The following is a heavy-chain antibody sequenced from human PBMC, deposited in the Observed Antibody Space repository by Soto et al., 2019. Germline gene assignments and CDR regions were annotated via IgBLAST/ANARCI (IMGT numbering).Heavy chain of an antibody. V-gene: IGHV4-31*03. CDR2: IYYSGST. D-gene: IGHD3-3*01. Sequence: SETLSLTCTVSGGSISSGGYYWSWIRQHPGKGLEWIGYIYYSGSTYYNPSLKSRVTISVDSSKNQFSLKLSSVTAADTAVYYCARVPRSSTIFGVVINANYFDYWGQGTLVTVSS. CDR3: ARVPRSSTIFGVVINANYFDY. J-gene: IGHJ4*02. CDR1: GGSISSGGYY.